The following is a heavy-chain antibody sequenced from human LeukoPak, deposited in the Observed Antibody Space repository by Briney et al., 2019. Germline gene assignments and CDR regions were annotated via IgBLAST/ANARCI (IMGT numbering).Heavy chain of an antibody. V-gene: IGHV1-69*05. CDR3: ARDLGVTSFGELHY. J-gene: IGHJ4*02. D-gene: IGHD4-11*01. Sequence: ASVKVSCKASGGTFSSYATSWVRQAPGQGLEWMGGIIPIFGTANYAQKFQGRVTITTDESTSTAYMELSSLRSEDTAVYYCARDLGVTSFGELHYWGQGTLVTVSS. CDR2: IIPIFGTA. CDR1: GGTFSSYA.